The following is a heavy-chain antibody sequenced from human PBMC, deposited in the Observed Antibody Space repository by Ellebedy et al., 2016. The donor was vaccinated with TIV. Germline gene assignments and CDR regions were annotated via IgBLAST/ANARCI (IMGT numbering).Heavy chain of an antibody. D-gene: IGHD2-2*01. CDR2: IYPGDSDT. CDR1: GYSFTSYW. Sequence: GESLKISCKASGYSFTSYWIGWVRQMPGKGLQCMGLIYPGDSDTRYSPSFQGQVTISADKSITTAYLQWRSLKASDTAMYYCARRALMGTSSPPGSFDPWGQGTLVTVSS. CDR3: ARRALMGTSSPPGSFDP. V-gene: IGHV5-51*01. J-gene: IGHJ5*02.